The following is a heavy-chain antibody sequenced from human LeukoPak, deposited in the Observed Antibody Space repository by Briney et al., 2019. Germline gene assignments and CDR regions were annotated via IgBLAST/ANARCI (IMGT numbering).Heavy chain of an antibody. CDR3: ARARRDGPPDY. D-gene: IGHD3-10*01. CDR2: VYHSGST. Sequence: SETLSLTCAVSGGSISSGGYSWSWIRQPPGKGLEWIGYVYHSGSTYYNPSLKSRVTISEDRSKNRFSLKLSSVTAADTAVYYCARARRDGPPDYWGQGTLVTVSS. CDR1: GGSISSGGYS. V-gene: IGHV4-30-2*01. J-gene: IGHJ4*02.